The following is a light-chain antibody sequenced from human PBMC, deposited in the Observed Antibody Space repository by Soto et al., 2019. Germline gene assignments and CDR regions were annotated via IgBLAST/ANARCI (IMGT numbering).Light chain of an antibody. CDR3: QQRSNWPLLST. J-gene: IGKJ3*01. CDR1: QSVSSSY. CDR2: GAS. V-gene: IGKV3D-20*02. Sequence: EIVLTQSPGTLSLSPGERATLSCRASQSVSSSYLAWYQQKPGQAPRLLIYGASSRATGIPDRFSGSGSGTDFTLTIIRLEPEDFAVYYCQQRSNWPLLSTFGPGTKVDIK.